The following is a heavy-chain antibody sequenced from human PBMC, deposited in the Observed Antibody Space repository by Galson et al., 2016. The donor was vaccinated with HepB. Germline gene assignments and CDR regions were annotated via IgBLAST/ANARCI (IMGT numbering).Heavy chain of an antibody. CDR1: AFTFSSYA. V-gene: IGHV3-23*01. CDR3: AKGILRASSGWSYYFYCGLDG. CDR2: ISASGGNT. J-gene: IGHJ6*02. Sequence: SLRLSCAASAFTFSSYAMTWVRQAPGKGLEWVSAISASGGNTYYADSVKGRFIISRDNSQNMLYLQMNSLTAEDTAVYYCAKGILRASSGWSYYFYCGLDGWGQGTTVTGSS. D-gene: IGHD6-19*01.